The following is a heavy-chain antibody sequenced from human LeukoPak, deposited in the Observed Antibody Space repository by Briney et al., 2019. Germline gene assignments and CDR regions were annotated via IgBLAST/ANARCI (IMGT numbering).Heavy chain of an antibody. J-gene: IGHJ4*02. CDR2: ISGNGGTT. CDR3: AKPPPDSSNWLFDY. D-gene: IGHD6-13*01. CDR1: GFTFSTHA. Sequence: PGGSLRLSCAASGFTFSTHAMSWVRQAPGKGLEWVSTISGNGGTTYYADSVKGRFTISRDNSKNTLYLQMNSLRVEDTAVYYCAKPPPDSSNWLFDYWGQGTLVTVSS. V-gene: IGHV3-23*01.